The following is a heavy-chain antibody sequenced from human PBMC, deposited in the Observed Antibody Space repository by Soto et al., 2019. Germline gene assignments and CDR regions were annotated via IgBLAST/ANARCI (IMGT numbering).Heavy chain of an antibody. CDR2: IKQDGSEK. Sequence: GGSLRLSCAASGFTFSSYWMSWVRQAPGKGLEWVANIKQDGSEKYYVDSVKGRFTISRDNAKNSLYLQMNSLRAEDTAVYYCARVRSSTVVDYYYYMDVWGKGTTVTVSS. CDR3: ARVRSSTVVDYYYYMDV. CDR1: GFTFSSYW. D-gene: IGHD2-2*01. J-gene: IGHJ6*03. V-gene: IGHV3-7*01.